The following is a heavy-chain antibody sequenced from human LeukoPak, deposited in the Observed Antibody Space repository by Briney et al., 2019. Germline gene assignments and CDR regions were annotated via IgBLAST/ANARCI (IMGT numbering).Heavy chain of an antibody. CDR1: GYTVTDYY. D-gene: IGHD4-17*01. Sequence: ASVKVSCKASGYTVTDYYIHWVRQAPGQGLEWMGWIKPNSGGTISAEKFQGRVTMTRDTSIITVYMELRRLRSDDTAVYCCASHYGRDFYYYGMDVWGPGTTITVSS. CDR3: ASHYGRDFYYYGMDV. V-gene: IGHV1-2*02. CDR2: IKPNSGGT. J-gene: IGHJ6*02.